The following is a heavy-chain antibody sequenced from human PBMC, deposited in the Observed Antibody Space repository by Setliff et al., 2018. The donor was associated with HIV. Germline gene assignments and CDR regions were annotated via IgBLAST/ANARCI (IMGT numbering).Heavy chain of an antibody. V-gene: IGHV1-69*10. D-gene: IGHD6-13*01. CDR3: AKGLYSSSWYADAFDI. CDR1: GDTFSTYV. Sequence: SVKVSCKSSGDTFSTYVFTWVRQAPGQGLEWMGGVTSILHTTNYAQKFQGRVTITADISTRTVYMELSSLTSEDTALYYCAKGLYSSSWYADAFDIWGQGTMVTVSS. CDR2: VTSILHTT. J-gene: IGHJ3*02.